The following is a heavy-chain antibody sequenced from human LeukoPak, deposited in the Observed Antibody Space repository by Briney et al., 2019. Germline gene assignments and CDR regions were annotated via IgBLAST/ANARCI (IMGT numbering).Heavy chain of an antibody. D-gene: IGHD3-10*01. Sequence: GGSLRLSCQASGFTFRNYAMSWVRQAPGKGLEWVSSINNGDGDTFFADSVKGRFTISRDDSRSMVYLQMNGLSAEGTAVYYCARSGLATCHYWGQGTLVTVSS. CDR3: ARSGLATCHY. CDR2: INNGDGDT. J-gene: IGHJ4*02. V-gene: IGHV3-23*01. CDR1: GFTFRNYA.